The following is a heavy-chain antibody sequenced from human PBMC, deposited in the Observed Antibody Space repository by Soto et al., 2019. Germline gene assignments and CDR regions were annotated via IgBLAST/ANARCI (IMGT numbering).Heavy chain of an antibody. Sequence: GGSLRLSCAASGFTFSSYSINWVRQAPGKGLEWVSSISSSSSYIYYADSVKGRFTISRDNAKNSLYLQMNSLRAEDTAVYYCATLYYDFWSGQYYYYYMDVWGKGTTVTVSS. V-gene: IGHV3-21*01. CDR1: GFTFSSYS. CDR2: ISSSSSYI. D-gene: IGHD3-3*01. CDR3: ATLYYDFWSGQYYYYYMDV. J-gene: IGHJ6*03.